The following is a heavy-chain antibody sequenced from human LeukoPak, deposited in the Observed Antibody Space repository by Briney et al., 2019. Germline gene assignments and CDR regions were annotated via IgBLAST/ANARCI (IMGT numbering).Heavy chain of an antibody. CDR3: AIDPNWGTHS. V-gene: IGHV3-23*01. J-gene: IGHJ4*02. Sequence: GGSLRLSCAASGFTFSTYTVYWVRHPPGKRLEWVSIIGNNGGGIHYADSVKGRFTISRDNFKNALYLQMNSLRVEDTAVYYCAIDPNWGTHSWGQGVLVTVSS. CDR2: IGNNGGGI. CDR1: GFTFSTYT. D-gene: IGHD7-27*01.